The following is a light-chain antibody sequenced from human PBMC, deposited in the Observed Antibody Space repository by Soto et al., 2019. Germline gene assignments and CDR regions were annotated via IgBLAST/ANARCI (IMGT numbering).Light chain of an antibody. Sequence: EIVLTQSPGTLSLSPGERATLSCRASQSVSSSYLAWYQQKPGQAPRLLIYGASSRATGIPDRFSGSGSGTDFTLTISRLEPEDNATYSTQKYTRSPHTFGPGTK. CDR3: QKYTRSPHT. CDR2: GAS. V-gene: IGKV3-20*01. J-gene: IGKJ1*01. CDR1: QSVSSSY.